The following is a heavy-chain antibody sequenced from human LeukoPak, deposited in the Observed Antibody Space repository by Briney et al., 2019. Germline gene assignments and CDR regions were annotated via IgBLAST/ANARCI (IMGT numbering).Heavy chain of an antibody. J-gene: IGHJ4*02. D-gene: IGHD3-22*01. V-gene: IGHV3-33*01. Sequence: GGSLRLSCAASGFTFSRYGMHWVRQAPGKGLEWVAVIWYDGSNRQYADSVKGRFTISRDNSKNTLYLQMNSLRAEDTAVYYCARDFGFSPSSGYSFDYWGQGTLVTVSS. CDR1: GFTFSRYG. CDR2: IWYDGSNR. CDR3: ARDFGFSPSSGYSFDY.